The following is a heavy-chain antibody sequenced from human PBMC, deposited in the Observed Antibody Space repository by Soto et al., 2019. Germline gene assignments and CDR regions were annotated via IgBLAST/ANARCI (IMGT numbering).Heavy chain of an antibody. CDR3: ARSLDSSSWYKVWFDP. CDR1: GYTFTGYY. CDR2: INPNSGGT. J-gene: IGHJ5*02. V-gene: IGHV1-2*04. Sequence: GASVKVSCKASGYTFTGYYMHWVRQAPGQGLEWMGWINPNSGGTNYAQKFQDWVTMTRDTSISTAYMELSRLRSDDTAVYYCARSLDSSSWYKVWFDPWGQGTLVTVSS. D-gene: IGHD6-13*01.